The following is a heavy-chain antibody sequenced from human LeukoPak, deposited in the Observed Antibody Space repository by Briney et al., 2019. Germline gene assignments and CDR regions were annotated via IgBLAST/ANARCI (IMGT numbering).Heavy chain of an antibody. D-gene: IGHD2-2*01. CDR1: GGSISSSSYY. V-gene: IGHV4-39*07. J-gene: IGHJ5*02. CDR3: ASLSYCSSTSCYGGSWFDP. Sequence: SETLSLTCTVSGGSISSSSYYWGWIRQPPGKGLEWIGSIYYSGSTYYNPSLKSRVTISVDTSKNQFSLKLSSVTAADTAVYYCASLSYCSSTSCYGGSWFDPWGQGTLVTVSS. CDR2: IYYSGST.